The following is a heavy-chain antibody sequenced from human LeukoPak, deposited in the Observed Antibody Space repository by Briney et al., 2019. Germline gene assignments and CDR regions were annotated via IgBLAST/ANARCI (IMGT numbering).Heavy chain of an antibody. CDR3: ARDGRRMVPFDY. CDR2: IIPILGIA. D-gene: IGHD2-8*01. V-gene: IGHV1-69*04. J-gene: IGHJ4*02. Sequence: SVKVSCKASGGTFSSYAISWVRQAPGQGLEWMGRIIPILGIANYAQKFQGRVTITADKSTSTAYMELSSLKSEDTAVYYCARDGRRMVPFDYWGQGTLVTVSS. CDR1: GGTFSSYA.